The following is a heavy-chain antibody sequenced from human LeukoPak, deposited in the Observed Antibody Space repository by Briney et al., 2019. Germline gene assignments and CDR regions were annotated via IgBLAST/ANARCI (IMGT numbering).Heavy chain of an antibody. CDR1: GYTFTGYY. CDR2: INPNSGGT. J-gene: IGHJ5*02. CDR3: ARAHRRAYDILTGYDWFDP. D-gene: IGHD3-9*01. Sequence: GASVKVSCKASGYTFTGYYMHWVRQAPGQGLEWMGWINPNSGGTNYAQKFQGRVTMTRDTSISTAYMELSRLRSDDTAVYYCARAHRRAYDILTGYDWFDPRGQGTLVTVSS. V-gene: IGHV1-2*02.